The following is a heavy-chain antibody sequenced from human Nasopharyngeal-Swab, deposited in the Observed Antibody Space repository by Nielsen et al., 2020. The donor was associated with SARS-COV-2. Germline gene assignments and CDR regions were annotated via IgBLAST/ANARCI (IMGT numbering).Heavy chain of an antibody. D-gene: IGHD3-10*01. CDR1: GFTFSNAW. Sequence: GESLKISCAASGFTFSNAWMSWVRQAPGKGREWVGRIKSKTDGGTTDYAAPVKGRFTISRDDSKNTLYLQMNSLKTEDTAVYYCTTDPKITMVRGVIRLFDYWGQGTLVTVSS. V-gene: IGHV3-15*01. J-gene: IGHJ4*02. CDR3: TTDPKITMVRGVIRLFDY. CDR2: IKSKTDGGTT.